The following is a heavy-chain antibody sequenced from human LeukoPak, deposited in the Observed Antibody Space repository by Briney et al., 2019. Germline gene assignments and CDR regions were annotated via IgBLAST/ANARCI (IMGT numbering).Heavy chain of an antibody. CDR2: IYTSGST. J-gene: IGHJ4*02. D-gene: IGHD2-2*01. CDR1: GGSLSSGSYY. V-gene: IGHV4-61*02. Sequence: PSQTLSLTCTVSGGSLSSGSYYWRWIRQPAGKGLEWIGRIYTSGSTNYNPSLKSRVTISVDTSKTQFSLKLSSVTAADTAVYYCAAEGVVVPAAMYYWGQGTLVTVSS. CDR3: AAEGVVVPAAMYY.